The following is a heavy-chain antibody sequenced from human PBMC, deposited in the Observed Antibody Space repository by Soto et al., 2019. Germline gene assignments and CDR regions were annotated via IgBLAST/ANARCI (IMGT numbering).Heavy chain of an antibody. CDR2: IYYSGNT. D-gene: IGHD6-13*01. J-gene: IGHJ4*02. Sequence: PSETLSLTCTVSGGSISSNYWSWIRQPPGKGLEWIGYIYYSGNTNYNPSLKSRVTISVDTSKNQFSLKLTSVTAADTAVYYCARAPIGSWYYFDYWGQGAPVTVSS. V-gene: IGHV4-59*01. CDR3: ARAPIGSWYYFDY. CDR1: GGSISSNY.